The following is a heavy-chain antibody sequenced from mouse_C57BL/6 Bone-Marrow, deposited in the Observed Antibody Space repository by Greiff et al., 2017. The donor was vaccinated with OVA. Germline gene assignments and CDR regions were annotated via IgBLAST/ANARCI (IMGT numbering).Heavy chain of an antibody. CDR3: ARLRRPNYYAMDY. CDR1: GFTFSDYG. D-gene: IGHD2-12*01. J-gene: IGHJ4*01. Sequence: EVMLVESGGGLVQPGGSLKLSCAASGFTFSDYGMAWVRQAPRKGPEWVAFISNLAYSIYYADTVTGRFTISRENAKNTRYLEMSSLRSEDTAVYYCARLRRPNYYAMDYWGQGTSVTVSS. CDR2: ISNLAYSI. V-gene: IGHV5-15*01.